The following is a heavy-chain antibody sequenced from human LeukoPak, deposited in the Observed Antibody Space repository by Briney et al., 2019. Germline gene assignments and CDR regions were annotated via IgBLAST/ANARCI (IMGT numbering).Heavy chain of an antibody. D-gene: IGHD3-9*01. CDR3: ARGDYDILTGYLGFDY. Sequence: SETLSRTCTVSGGSISSYYWSWIRQPAGKGLEWIGRIYTGGSTNYNPSLKSRVTMSVDTSKNQFSLKLSSVTAADTAVYYCARGDYDILTGYLGFDYWGQGTLVTVSS. V-gene: IGHV4-4*07. CDR2: IYTGGST. J-gene: IGHJ4*02. CDR1: GGSISSYY.